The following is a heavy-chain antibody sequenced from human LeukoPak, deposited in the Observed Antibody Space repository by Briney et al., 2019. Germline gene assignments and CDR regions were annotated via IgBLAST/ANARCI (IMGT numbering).Heavy chain of an antibody. CDR1: GYTFTGYH. D-gene: IGHD6-6*01. J-gene: IGHJ5*02. Sequence: ASVKVSFKASGYTFTGYHMHWVRQAPGQGLERMGWINPNSGDTNYAQKLQGRVTMTRDTSISTAYMELSRLRSDDTAVYYCAKCTSASDYNWVDPWGQGTLVTVSS. CDR3: AKCTSASDYNWVDP. V-gene: IGHV1-2*02. CDR2: INPNSGDT.